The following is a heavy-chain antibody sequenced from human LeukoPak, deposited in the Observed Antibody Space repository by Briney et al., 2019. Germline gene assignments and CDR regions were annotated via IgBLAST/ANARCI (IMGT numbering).Heavy chain of an antibody. CDR1: GGSFSTYF. CDR3: ATGSSITMVRGVTFDY. V-gene: IGHV4-59*06. D-gene: IGHD3-10*01. CDR2: IYYSGST. Sequence: SETLSLTCAVSGGSFSTYFWTWIRQSPGKGLEWIGYIYYSGSTYYNPSLKSRVTISVDTSKNQFSLKLSSVTAADTAVYYCATGSSITMVRGVTFDYWGQGTLVTVSS. J-gene: IGHJ4*02.